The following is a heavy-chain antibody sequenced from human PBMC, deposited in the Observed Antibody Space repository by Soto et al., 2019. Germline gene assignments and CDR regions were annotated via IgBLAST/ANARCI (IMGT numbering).Heavy chain of an antibody. CDR1: GGSISSYY. V-gene: IGHV4-59*08. CDR3: ARLGGWSVDY. CDR2: IYYSGST. J-gene: IGHJ4*02. Sequence: QVQLQESGPGLVKPSETLSLTCTVSGGSISSYYWSWIRQPPGKGLEGIGYIYYSGSTNYNPSLKSRVTIAVDTSKNQFSLKLSSVTAADTAVYYCARLGGWSVDYWGQGTLVTVSS. D-gene: IGHD3-16*01.